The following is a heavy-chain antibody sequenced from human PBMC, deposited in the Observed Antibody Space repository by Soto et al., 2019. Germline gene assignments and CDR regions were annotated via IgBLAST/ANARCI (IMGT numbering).Heavy chain of an antibody. CDR1: GGLFSSFA. Sequence: ASVKVSCRHSGGLFSSFAISWVRQAPGQGLEWMGGIIPVFGTTNYAQKFQGRVTITADESTNTAYMELSSLTSDDTAMYYCARGGGPYVWFNEFWGQGTQVTVSS. D-gene: IGHD3-16*01. V-gene: IGHV1-69*13. CDR2: IIPVFGTT. CDR3: ARGGGPYVWFNEF. J-gene: IGHJ4*02.